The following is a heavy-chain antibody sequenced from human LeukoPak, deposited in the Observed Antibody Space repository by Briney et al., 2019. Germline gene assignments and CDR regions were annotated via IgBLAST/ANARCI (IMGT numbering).Heavy chain of an antibody. CDR2: IRFDGSNK. CDR1: GFTFSSYG. J-gene: IGHJ4*02. Sequence: PGGSLRLSCAASGFTFSSYGMHWVRQAPGKGLEWVAFIRFDGSNKYYADSVKGRFTISRDNSKNTLYLQMNSLRAEDTAVYYCAKDRGYSSSWYGLDYWGQGTLVTVSS. V-gene: IGHV3-30*02. CDR3: AKDRGYSSSWYGLDY. D-gene: IGHD6-13*01.